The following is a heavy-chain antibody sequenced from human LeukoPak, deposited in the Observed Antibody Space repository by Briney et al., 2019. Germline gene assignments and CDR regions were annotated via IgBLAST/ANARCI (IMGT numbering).Heavy chain of an antibody. CDR2: IKQDGSEK. CDR1: GFTFSSYW. Sequence: PGGSLRLSCAASGFTFSSYWMSWVRQAPGKGLEWVANIKQDGSEKYYVDSVKGRFTISRDNAKNSLYLQMNSLRAEDTAVYYCAREGYSSSWYWGLSYYYYYYMDVWGKGTTVTVSS. J-gene: IGHJ6*03. D-gene: IGHD6-13*01. CDR3: AREGYSSSWYWGLSYYYYYYMDV. V-gene: IGHV3-7*01.